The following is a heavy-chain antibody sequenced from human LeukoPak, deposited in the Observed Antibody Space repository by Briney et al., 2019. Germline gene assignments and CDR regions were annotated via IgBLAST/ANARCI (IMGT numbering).Heavy chain of an antibody. V-gene: IGHV1-2*02. CDR1: GYTFTGYY. CDR3: ARDGATAMAGYYYYGMDV. CDR2: INPNSGGT. D-gene: IGHD5-18*01. Sequence: ASVKGSCKASGYTFTGYYMHWVRQAPGQGLEWMGWINPNSGGTNYAQKFQGRVTMTRDTSISTAYMELSRLRSDDTAVYYCARDGATAMAGYYYYGMDVWGQGTTVTVSS. J-gene: IGHJ6*02.